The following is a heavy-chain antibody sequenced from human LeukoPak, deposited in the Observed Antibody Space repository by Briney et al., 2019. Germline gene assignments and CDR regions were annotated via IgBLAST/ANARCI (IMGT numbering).Heavy chain of an antibody. D-gene: IGHD3-10*01. Sequence: TSSETLSLTCTVSGSSPYWTWIRPPPGKGLEWIGYLYSTTGTTNSNPSLKSRVTMSLDTSKKPVSLKLSAVTAADTAVYYCARGYGWFDHWGQGILVIVSS. J-gene: IGHJ5*02. CDR2: LYSTTGTT. CDR1: GSSPY. V-gene: IGHV4-4*09. CDR3: ARGYGWFDH.